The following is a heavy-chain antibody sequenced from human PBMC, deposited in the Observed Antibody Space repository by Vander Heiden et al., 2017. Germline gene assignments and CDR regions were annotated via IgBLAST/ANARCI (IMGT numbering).Heavy chain of an antibody. CDR3: ARGAEY. V-gene: IGHV3-30*03. CDR2: ISNDGSNK. Sequence: QVHLVESGGGVVQPGTSLSISCTTSGFSFNRFGMRWVRQAPGKGLDWVAFISNDGSNKYYADSVKGRFTISRDKSQNTLFLQMNSLRPEDTAVYYCARGAEYWGQGTLVTVSS. CDR1: GFSFNRFG. J-gene: IGHJ4*02.